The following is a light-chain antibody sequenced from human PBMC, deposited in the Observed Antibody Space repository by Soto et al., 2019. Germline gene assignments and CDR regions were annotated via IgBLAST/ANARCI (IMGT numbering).Light chain of an antibody. CDR1: SSDIGGYNY. CDR3: NSYTSINTRVL. V-gene: IGLV2-14*03. CDR2: DVT. J-gene: IGLJ2*01. Sequence: QSALTQPASVSGSPGQSITISCTGTSSDIGGYNYVSWYQQHPGKAPKLIICDVTNRPSGVSNRFSGSKSGNTASLTISGLQAEDEADYYCNSYTSINTRVLFGGGTKLTVL.